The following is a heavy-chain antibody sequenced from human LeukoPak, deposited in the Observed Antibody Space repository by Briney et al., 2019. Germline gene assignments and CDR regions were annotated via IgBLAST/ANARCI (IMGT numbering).Heavy chain of an antibody. CDR3: ARDRGHYRSAFDI. D-gene: IGHD3-22*01. CDR1: GASISSGGYS. Sequence: PSETLSLTCAVSGASISSGGYSWSWIRQPPGKGLEWIGHIYQSGSTYYNPSLKSRVTISVDRSKNHFSLKLNSVTAADTAVYYCARDRGHYRSAFDIWGQGTMVTVSP. V-gene: IGHV4-30-2*01. CDR2: IYQSGST. J-gene: IGHJ3*02.